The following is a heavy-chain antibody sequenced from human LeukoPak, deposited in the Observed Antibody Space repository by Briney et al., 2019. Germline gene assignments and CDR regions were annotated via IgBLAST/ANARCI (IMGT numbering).Heavy chain of an antibody. J-gene: IGHJ6*03. CDR3: ARENVLRFLEYYYYYYMDV. Sequence: GGSLRLSCAASGFTFSSYWMHWVRQAPGKGLVWVSRINSDGSSTNYADSVKGRFTFSRDNAKNPLYLQMNSLRAEDTAVYYCARENVLRFLEYYYYYYMDVWGKGATVTVSS. CDR1: GFTFSSYW. CDR2: INSDGSST. D-gene: IGHD3-3*01. V-gene: IGHV3-74*01.